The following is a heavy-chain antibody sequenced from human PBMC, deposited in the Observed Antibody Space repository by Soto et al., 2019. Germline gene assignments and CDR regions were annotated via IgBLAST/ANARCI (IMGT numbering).Heavy chain of an antibody. CDR2: INPNSGGT. J-gene: IGHJ5*02. Sequence: ASVKVSCKASGYTFNAYYIYWMRQAPGQGLEWMGWINPNSGGTHYAQRFQGSVTMARDTSISTAYMELNRLTSDDTAVFYCARGGRVTTTNFQLRRWFDPWGQGTLVTVSS. CDR3: ARGGRVTTTNFQLRRWFDP. D-gene: IGHD3-22*01. V-gene: IGHV1-2*04. CDR1: GYTFNAYY.